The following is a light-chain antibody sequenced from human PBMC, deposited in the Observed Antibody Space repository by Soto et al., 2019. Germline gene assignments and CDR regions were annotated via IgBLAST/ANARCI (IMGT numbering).Light chain of an antibody. V-gene: IGKV1-27*01. CDR3: QKYNCAPLP. CDR2: ATS. Sequence: DVQMTQSPSSLSAFVGDRVTITCRASQGIAPYLAWFQQKPGKVPKLLIYATSTLQSGVPSRFSGSGSGADFTLTISSLQPYDFATYYCQKYNCAPLPFGGGPKVDIK. CDR1: QGIAPY. J-gene: IGKJ4*01.